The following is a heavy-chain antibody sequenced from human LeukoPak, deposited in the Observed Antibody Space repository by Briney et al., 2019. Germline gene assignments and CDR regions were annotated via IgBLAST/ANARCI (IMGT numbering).Heavy chain of an antibody. J-gene: IGHJ6*03. CDR3: AREGHYYYDSSGYYSSYYYYYMDV. Sequence: SETLSLTCTVSGGSISSYYWSWTRQPPGKGLEWIGYIYYSGSTNYNPSLKSRVTISVDTSKNQFSLKLSSVTAADTAVYYCAREGHYYYDSSGYYSSYYYYYMDVWGKGTTVTVSS. V-gene: IGHV4-59*01. CDR2: IYYSGST. CDR1: GGSISSYY. D-gene: IGHD3-22*01.